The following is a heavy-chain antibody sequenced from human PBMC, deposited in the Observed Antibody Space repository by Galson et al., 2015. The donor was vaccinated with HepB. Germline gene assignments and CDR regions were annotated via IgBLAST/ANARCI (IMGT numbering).Heavy chain of an antibody. J-gene: IGHJ4*02. Sequence: SVKVSCKASGGTLKNYAFSWVRQAPGQGLEWMGGFIGVLETSHSAQNFQARVSITADESTNTVYMELKSLRSEDTAIYYCAVDPGVYDKFDFWGQGSLITVSS. CDR3: AVDPGVYDKFDF. CDR2: FIGVLETS. D-gene: IGHD2-8*01. CDR1: GGTLKNYA. V-gene: IGHV1-69*13.